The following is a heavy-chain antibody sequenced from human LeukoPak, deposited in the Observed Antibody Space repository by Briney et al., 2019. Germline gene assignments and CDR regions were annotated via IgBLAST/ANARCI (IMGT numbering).Heavy chain of an antibody. CDR2: ISGSGAAK. J-gene: IGHJ4*02. Sequence: GGSLRLSCAASGLAFSSSTMRWVRQAPGKGLECVSIISGSGAAKYYTDSVTGRFTISRDNSKNTLFLPMNFLRPEDTALYYCAGRPSGEGLAPLDYWGQGALVAVSS. V-gene: IGHV3-23*01. CDR1: GLAFSSST. D-gene: IGHD1-14*01. CDR3: AGRPSGEGLAPLDY.